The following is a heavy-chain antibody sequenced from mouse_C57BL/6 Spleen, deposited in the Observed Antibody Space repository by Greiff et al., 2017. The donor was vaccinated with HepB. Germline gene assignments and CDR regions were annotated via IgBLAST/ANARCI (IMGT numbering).Heavy chain of an antibody. CDR1: GFTFSSYA. CDR3: TRERELYDCYYLYAMDY. Sequence: EVKLMESGEGLVKPGGSLKLSCAASGFTFSSYAMSWVRQTPEKRLEWVAYISSGGDYIYYADTVKGRFTISRDNARNTLYLQMSSLKSEDTAMYYCTRERELYDCYYLYAMDYWGQGTSVTVSS. V-gene: IGHV5-9-1*02. CDR2: ISSGGDYI. J-gene: IGHJ4*01. D-gene: IGHD2-3*01.